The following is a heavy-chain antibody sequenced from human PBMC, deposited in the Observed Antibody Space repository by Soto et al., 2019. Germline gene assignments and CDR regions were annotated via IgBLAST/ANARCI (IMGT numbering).Heavy chain of an antibody. CDR2: VSSTGST. CDR1: GGSLNSYY. Sequence: SETLSLTCTVSGGSLNSYYWTWIRQSPGKGLEWIGYVSSTGSTNYNPSLKSRLTMSLDTSTNQFSLSLTSVTAADTAVYFCARSVFPWGQGTLVTVSS. V-gene: IGHV4-59*12. CDR3: ARSVFP. J-gene: IGHJ5*02.